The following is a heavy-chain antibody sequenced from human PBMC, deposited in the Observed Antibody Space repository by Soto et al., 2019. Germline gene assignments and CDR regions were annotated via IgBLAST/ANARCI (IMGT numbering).Heavy chain of an antibody. D-gene: IGHD3-10*01. Sequence: GGSLRLSCAASGFTFSSYAMSWVRQAPGKGLEWVSAISGSGGSTYYADSVKGRFTISRDNSKNTLYLQMNSLRAEDTAVYYCAKDLLLWFGELFPGQYFDYWGQGTLVTVSS. V-gene: IGHV3-23*01. CDR2: ISGSGGST. CDR1: GFTFSSYA. J-gene: IGHJ4*02. CDR3: AKDLLLWFGELFPGQYFDY.